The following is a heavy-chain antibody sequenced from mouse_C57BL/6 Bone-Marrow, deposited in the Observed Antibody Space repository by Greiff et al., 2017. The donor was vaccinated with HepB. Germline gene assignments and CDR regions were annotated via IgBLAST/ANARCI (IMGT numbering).Heavy chain of an antibody. Sequence: VQLQQPGAELVKPGASVKMSCKASGYTFTSYWITWVKQRPGQGLEWIGDIYPGSGSTNYNEKFKSKATLTVDTSSSTAYMQLSSLTSEDSAVYYCARKGLITTVRYYAMDYWGQGTSVTVSS. D-gene: IGHD1-1*01. V-gene: IGHV1-55*01. CDR2: IYPGSGST. CDR1: GYTFTSYW. CDR3: ARKGLITTVRYYAMDY. J-gene: IGHJ4*01.